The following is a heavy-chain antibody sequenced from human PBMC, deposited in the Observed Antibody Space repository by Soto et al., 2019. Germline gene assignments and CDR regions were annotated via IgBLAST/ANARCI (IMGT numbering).Heavy chain of an antibody. Sequence: EVQQVESGGGLVQPGGSLRLSCAASGFTFSDHYMDWVRQAPGKGLEWVGRSRNKANSYSTEYAASVKGRFTISRDDSKNALYLQMNSLKIEDTAVYYCARDHTMVRGYGLDVWGQGTTVTVSS. D-gene: IGHD3-10*01. CDR3: ARDHTMVRGYGLDV. J-gene: IGHJ6*02. CDR2: SRNKANSYST. CDR1: GFTFSDHY. V-gene: IGHV3-72*01.